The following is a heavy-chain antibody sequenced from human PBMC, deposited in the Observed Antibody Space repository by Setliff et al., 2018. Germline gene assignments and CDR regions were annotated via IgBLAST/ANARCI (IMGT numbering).Heavy chain of an antibody. CDR3: AISSLSICSGDTCPNAFDI. V-gene: IGHV1-18*01. J-gene: IGHJ3*02. CDR2: ISPYNGVT. CDR1: AYILSSYG. D-gene: IGHD2-15*01. Sequence: ASVKVSCKASAYILSSYGISWVRQAPGGGLEWMGWISPYNGVTSYAQRFQGRVTMTTDTSMSAAYLELMSLRSDDTAVYYCAISSLSICSGDTCPNAFDIWGQGTMVTVSS.